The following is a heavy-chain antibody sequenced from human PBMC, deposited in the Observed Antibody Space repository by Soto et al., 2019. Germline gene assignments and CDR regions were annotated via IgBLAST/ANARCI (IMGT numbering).Heavy chain of an antibody. J-gene: IGHJ6*02. CDR1: GFTFSSYS. CDR2: ISSSSSSI. V-gene: IGHV3-48*02. D-gene: IGHD2-8*01. Sequence: GGSLRLSCAASGFTFSSYSKNWVRQAPGKGLEWVSYISSSSSSIYYADSVKGRFTISRDNAKNSLYLQMNSLRDEDTAVYYCARDRLMMDYYYYGMDVWGQGTTVTVYS. CDR3: ARDRLMMDYYYYGMDV.